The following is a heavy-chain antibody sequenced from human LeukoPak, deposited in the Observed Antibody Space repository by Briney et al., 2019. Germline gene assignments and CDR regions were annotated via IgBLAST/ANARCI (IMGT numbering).Heavy chain of an antibody. Sequence: PSETLSLTCAVYGGAFSGFSWSSIRQPPRKGLEWIGEINNSGNTTYNPSLKRRVTISLDTSKNQFSLKLSSVTAADTAVYFCAGRIQVWYHIDCWGQGTMVTVP. CDR3: AGRIQVWYHIDC. D-gene: IGHD5-18*01. V-gene: IGHV4-34*01. CDR2: INNSGNT. CDR1: GGAFSGFS. J-gene: IGHJ4*02.